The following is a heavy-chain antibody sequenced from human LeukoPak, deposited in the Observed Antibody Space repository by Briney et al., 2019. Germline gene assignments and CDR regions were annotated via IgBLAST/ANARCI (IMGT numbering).Heavy chain of an antibody. Sequence: SVKVSCKASGGTFSSYAISWVRQAPGQGLEWMGGIIPIFGTANYAQKFQGRVTITTDESTSTAYMELNSLRSEDTAVYYCARDHQLPIGVYFDYWGQGTLVTVSS. V-gene: IGHV1-69*05. CDR2: IIPIFGTA. D-gene: IGHD1-26*01. J-gene: IGHJ4*02. CDR1: GGTFSSYA. CDR3: ARDHQLPIGVYFDY.